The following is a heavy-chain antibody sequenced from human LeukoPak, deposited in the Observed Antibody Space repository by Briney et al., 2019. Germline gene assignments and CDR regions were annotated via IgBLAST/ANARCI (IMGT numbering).Heavy chain of an antibody. V-gene: IGHV1-46*01. J-gene: IGHJ4*02. CDR2: INPSGGST. D-gene: IGHD3-3*01. CDR3: AREPVDYDFWSGYYNLFDY. Sequence: GASVKVSCKASGGTFSSYAISWVRQAPGQGLEWMGIINPSGGSTSYAQKFQGRVTMTRDTSTSTVYMELSSLRSEDTAVYYCAREPVDYDFWSGYYNLFDYWGQGTLVTVSS. CDR1: GGTFSSYA.